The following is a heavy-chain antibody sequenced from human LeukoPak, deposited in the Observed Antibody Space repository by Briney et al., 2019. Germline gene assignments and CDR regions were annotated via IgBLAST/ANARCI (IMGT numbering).Heavy chain of an antibody. Sequence: ASVKVSCKASGYTFTSYGISWVRQAPGQGLEWMGWISAYNCKTNYAQKPQGRVTMTTDTSTSTAYMELRSLRSDDTAVYYCARDRRYYDSSGYYSKRTGVWPADYWGQGTLVTVSS. V-gene: IGHV1-18*01. CDR3: ARDRRYYDSSGYYSKRTGVWPADY. D-gene: IGHD3-22*01. CDR2: ISAYNCKT. CDR1: GYTFTSYG. J-gene: IGHJ4*02.